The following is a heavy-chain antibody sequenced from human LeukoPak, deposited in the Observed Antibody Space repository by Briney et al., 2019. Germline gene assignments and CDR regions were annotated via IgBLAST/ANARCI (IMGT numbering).Heavy chain of an antibody. D-gene: IGHD1-26*01. V-gene: IGHV3-30*04. J-gene: IGHJ1*01. Sequence: AGGSLRLSCTACGFTFSAYALHWVRQAPGKGLEWVAVISHDESNYYHAESVKGRFSISRDESKNTLVLQMNSLTTEDAGVYYCARARSGSYYSPFEYWGPGTLDTVSS. CDR1: GFTFSAYA. CDR2: ISHDESNY. CDR3: ARARSGSYYSPFEY.